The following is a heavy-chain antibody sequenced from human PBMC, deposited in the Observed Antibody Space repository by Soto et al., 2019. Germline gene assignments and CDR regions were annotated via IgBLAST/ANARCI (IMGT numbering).Heavy chain of an antibody. CDR2: ISTISTHI. Sequence: GGSLRLSCTASGFTLSNYTMNWVRQAPGKGLEWVSSISTISTHIYYADSVKGRFTISRDNVKNSLYLQMNSLRAEDTAVYFYARGTTTGQREERLDYRSPRSLVSVSS. D-gene: IGHD1-1*01. CDR1: GFTLSNYT. CDR3: ARGTTTGQREERLDY. V-gene: IGHV3-21*01. J-gene: IGHJ4*02.